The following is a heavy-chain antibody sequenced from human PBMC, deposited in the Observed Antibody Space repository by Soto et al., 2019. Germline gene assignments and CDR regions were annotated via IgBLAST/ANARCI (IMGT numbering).Heavy chain of an antibody. D-gene: IGHD3-16*01. CDR1: GFTLGDYA. V-gene: IGHV3-9*01. CDR3: VKSWGMFGSGSVFDH. J-gene: IGHJ4*02. Sequence: EVQLVESGGDLVPPGKSLRLSCAASGFTLGDYAMHWVRQAPGRGLEWVSGIAWNSGSTGYADSVKGRFTISRDNAKNSLYLQMSSLSGEDTAFYYCVKSWGMFGSGSVFDHWGEGTLVTVSS. CDR2: IAWNSGST.